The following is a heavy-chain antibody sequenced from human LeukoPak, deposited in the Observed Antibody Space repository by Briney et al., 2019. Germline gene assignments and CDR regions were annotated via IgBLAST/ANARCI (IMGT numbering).Heavy chain of an antibody. CDR3: AKDFSMVRGVISDNFDY. D-gene: IGHD3-10*01. J-gene: IGHJ4*02. Sequence: GRSLRLSCAASGFTFSSYGMHWVRQTPGKGLEWVAVISYDGSNKYYADSVKGRFTISRDNSKNTLYLQMNSLRVEDTAVYYCAKDFSMVRGVISDNFDYWGQGTLVTVSS. CDR2: ISYDGSNK. CDR1: GFTFSSYG. V-gene: IGHV3-30*18.